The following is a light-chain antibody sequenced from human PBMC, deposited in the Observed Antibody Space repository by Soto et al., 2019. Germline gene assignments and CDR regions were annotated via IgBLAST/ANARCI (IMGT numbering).Light chain of an antibody. J-gene: IGKJ1*01. Sequence: DIQMTQSPSSLSASVRDRVTMTCRASETIKTYLNWYQRKPGRPPKLLIYDASTLQSGVPSRFSGSGSGTHFTLTISGLQPEDFAIYYCQQSYSIPGTFGRGTKVEV. CDR1: ETIKTY. CDR3: QQSYSIPGT. V-gene: IGKV1-39*01. CDR2: DAS.